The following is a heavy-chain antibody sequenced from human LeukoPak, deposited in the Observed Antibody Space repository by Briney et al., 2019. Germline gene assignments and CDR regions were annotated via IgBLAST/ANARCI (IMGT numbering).Heavy chain of an antibody. CDR3: ARRFDS. CDR1: GDSITNNYH. Sequence: PSETLSLTCTVSGDSITNNYHWSWIRQPPGMGLEFIGYIYYSGSTNYNPSLKSRVTISMDTSKNKFSLRLTSVTAADTAMYYCARRFDSWGQAALVTVSS. V-gene: IGHV4-59*01. J-gene: IGHJ4*02. CDR2: IYYSGST.